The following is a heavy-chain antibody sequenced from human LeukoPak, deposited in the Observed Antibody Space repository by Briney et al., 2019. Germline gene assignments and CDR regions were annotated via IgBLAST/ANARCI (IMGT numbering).Heavy chain of an antibody. CDR2: IRSTTDT. CDR1: GFTFSGSA. V-gene: IGHV3-73*01. D-gene: IGHD2-2*01. Sequence: GGSLRLSCEASGFTFSGSAMHWVRQASGKGLEWVGRIRSTTDTAYAASVKGRFTISRDDSKNTAYLQMNSLKTEDTAVYYCTVPASGGNWFDPWGPGTLVTVSS. CDR3: TVPASGGNWFDP. J-gene: IGHJ5*02.